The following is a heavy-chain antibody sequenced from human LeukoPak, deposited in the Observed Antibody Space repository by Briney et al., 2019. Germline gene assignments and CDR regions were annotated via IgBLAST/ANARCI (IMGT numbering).Heavy chain of an antibody. J-gene: IGHJ4*02. Sequence: SETLSLTCTVSGGSISSGSYYWSWIRQPAGKGLEWIGRIYTSGSTNYNPSLKSRVIISVDTSKNQFSLELNSVTAADTAVYYCAREDRYCSGGSCYSWGQGTLVTVSS. CDR1: GGSISSGSYY. CDR3: AREDRYCSGGSCYS. V-gene: IGHV4-61*02. CDR2: IYTSGST. D-gene: IGHD2-15*01.